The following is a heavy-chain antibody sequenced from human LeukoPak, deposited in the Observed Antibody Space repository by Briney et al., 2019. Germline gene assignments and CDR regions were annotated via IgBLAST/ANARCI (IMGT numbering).Heavy chain of an antibody. CDR3: ATATVTTREDY. D-gene: IGHD4-17*01. Sequence: SVKVSCKASGGTLSSYAITWVRQAPGQGLEWMGGIIPVFGTAKYAQKFQGRVTITTDESTSTAYMDLSSLRSEDTAVYYCATATVTTREDYWGQGTLVTVSS. J-gene: IGHJ4*02. CDR2: IIPVFGTA. CDR1: GGTLSSYA. V-gene: IGHV1-69*05.